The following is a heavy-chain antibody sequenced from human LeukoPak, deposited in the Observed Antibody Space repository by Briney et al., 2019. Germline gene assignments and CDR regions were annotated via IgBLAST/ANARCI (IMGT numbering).Heavy chain of an antibody. CDR2: IKHDESEK. J-gene: IGHJ4*02. Sequence: GGSLRLSCAASGFSFNSDWMDWVRQAPGKGLGWVANIKHDESEKNYLDSVKGRFTISRDNAQNSLYLQMNGLRVEDTAVYYCTRRLDDWGQGTLVTVSS. V-gene: IGHV3-7*01. CDR3: TRRLDD. CDR1: GFSFNSDW. D-gene: IGHD3-16*01.